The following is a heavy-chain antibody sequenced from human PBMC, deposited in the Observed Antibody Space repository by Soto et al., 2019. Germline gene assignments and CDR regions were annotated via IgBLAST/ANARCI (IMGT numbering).Heavy chain of an antibody. J-gene: IGHJ6*02. Sequence: SVKVSCNACGGTFSSYAISGVRQAPGQGLEWMGGIIPIFGTANYAQKFQGRVTITADKSTSTAYMELSSLRSEDTAVYYCARRSIIAAAGTAWYGMDVWGQGTTVTVSS. CDR1: GGTFSSYA. V-gene: IGHV1-69*06. CDR2: IIPIFGTA. D-gene: IGHD6-13*01. CDR3: ARRSIIAAAGTAWYGMDV.